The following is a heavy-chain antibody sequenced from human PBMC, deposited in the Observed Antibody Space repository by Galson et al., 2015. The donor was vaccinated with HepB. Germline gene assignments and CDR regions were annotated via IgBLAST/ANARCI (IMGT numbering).Heavy chain of an antibody. Sequence: SLRLSCAASGFTFSSYWMSWVRQAPGKGLEWVANIKQDGSEKYYVDSVKGRFTISRDNAKNSLYLQMNSLRAEDTAVYYCARQGSGSYYYYYMDVWGKGTTVTVSS. D-gene: IGHD3-10*01. V-gene: IGHV3-7*01. CDR2: IKQDGSEK. CDR3: ARQGSGSYYYYYMDV. J-gene: IGHJ6*03. CDR1: GFTFSSYW.